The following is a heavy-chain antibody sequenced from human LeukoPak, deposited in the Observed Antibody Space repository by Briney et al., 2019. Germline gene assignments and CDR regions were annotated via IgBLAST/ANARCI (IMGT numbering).Heavy chain of an antibody. D-gene: IGHD3-3*01. CDR2: IYHSGST. J-gene: IGHJ3*02. V-gene: IGHV4-38-2*01. CDR1: GYSISSGYY. Sequence: PSETLSLTCAVSGYSISSGYYWGWIRQPPGNGLEWIGSIYHSGSTYYNPSLKSRVTISVDTSKNQFSLKLSSVTAADTAVYYCARHGHNFWSGYPGRGAFDIWGQGTMVTVSS. CDR3: ARHGHNFWSGYPGRGAFDI.